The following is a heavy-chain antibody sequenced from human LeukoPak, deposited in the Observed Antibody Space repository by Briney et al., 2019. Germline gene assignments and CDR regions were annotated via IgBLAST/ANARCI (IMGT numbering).Heavy chain of an antibody. CDR2: LSHNGGNT. V-gene: IGHV3-64*04. Sequence: GGSLRLSCSASVFTFSIHALHWVRQAPGKGLEYVSGLSHNGGNTYYADSVKGRFTISRDNAKNSLYLQMNSLRDEDTAVYYCARDRGYGDYVGAFDIWGQGTMVTVSS. J-gene: IGHJ3*02. CDR1: VFTFSIHA. CDR3: ARDRGYGDYVGAFDI. D-gene: IGHD4-17*01.